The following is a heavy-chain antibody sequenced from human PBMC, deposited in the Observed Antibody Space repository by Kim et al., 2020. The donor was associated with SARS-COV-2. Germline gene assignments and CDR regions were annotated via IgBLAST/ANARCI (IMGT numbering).Heavy chain of an antibody. CDR2: INAGNGNT. Sequence: ASVKVSCKASGYTLTTYAMHWVRQAPGQRLEWMGWINAGNGNTKYSQKFQGRVTITRDTSASTAYMELSSLRSEDTAVYYCARAGLGYYDSSGCWNDAFDIWGQGTMVTVST. CDR3: ARAGLGYYDSSGCWNDAFDI. V-gene: IGHV1-3*01. J-gene: IGHJ3*02. CDR1: GYTLTTYA. D-gene: IGHD3-22*01.